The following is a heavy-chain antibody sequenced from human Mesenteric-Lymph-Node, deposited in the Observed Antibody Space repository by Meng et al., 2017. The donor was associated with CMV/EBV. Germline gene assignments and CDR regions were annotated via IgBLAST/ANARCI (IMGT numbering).Heavy chain of an antibody. CDR3: VRDRGVAGVFDV. D-gene: IGHD3-10*01. V-gene: IGHV3-21*01. CDR2: ISSSSSYI. J-gene: IGHJ3*01. CDR1: GFTFSSYS. Sequence: GESLKISCAASGFTFSSYSMNWVRQAPGKGLEWVSSISSSSSYIYYADSVKGRFTISRDNAKNSLYLQANNLRAEDTALYYCVRDRGVAGVFDVWGHGTMVTVSS.